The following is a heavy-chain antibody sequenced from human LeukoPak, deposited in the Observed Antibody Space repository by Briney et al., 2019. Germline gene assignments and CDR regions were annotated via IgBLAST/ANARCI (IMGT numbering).Heavy chain of an antibody. V-gene: IGHV7-4-1*02. CDR3: ARAYYYDSSGLLDAFDI. CDR1: GYTFTSYA. Sequence: ASVKVSCKASGYTFTSYAMNWVRQAPGQGLEWMGWINTNTGNPTYAQGFTGRFVFSLGTSVSTAYLQISSLKAEDTAVYYCARAYYYDSSGLLDAFDIWGQGTMVTVSS. CDR2: INTNTGNP. J-gene: IGHJ3*02. D-gene: IGHD3-22*01.